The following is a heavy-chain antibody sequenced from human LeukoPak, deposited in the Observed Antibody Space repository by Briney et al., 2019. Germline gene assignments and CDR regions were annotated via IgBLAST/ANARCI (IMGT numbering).Heavy chain of an antibody. D-gene: IGHD6-19*01. V-gene: IGHV4-30-4*01. CDR3: ARSYSSGWYNRGPYGY. J-gene: IGHJ4*02. CDR1: GGSFSGYY. Sequence: SETLSLTCAVYGGSFSGYYWSWIRQPPGKGLEWVGYIYYSGSTYYNPSLKSRVTISVDTSKNQFSLKLSSVTAADTAVYYCARSYSSGWYNRGPYGYWGQGTLVTVSS. CDR2: IYYSGST.